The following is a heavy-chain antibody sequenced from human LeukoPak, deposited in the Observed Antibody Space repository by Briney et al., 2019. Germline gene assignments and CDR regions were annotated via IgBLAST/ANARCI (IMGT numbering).Heavy chain of an antibody. Sequence: GGSLRLSCAASGFTFSNAWMSWARQAAGEGLEWVGRIKSKTDGGTTDYAAPVKGRFTISRDDSKNTLYLQMNSLKPEDTAVYYCTTEDNGFFDYWGQGTLVTVSS. D-gene: IGHD1-14*01. J-gene: IGHJ4*02. CDR3: TTEDNGFFDY. V-gene: IGHV3-15*01. CDR2: IKSKTDGGTT. CDR1: GFTFSNAW.